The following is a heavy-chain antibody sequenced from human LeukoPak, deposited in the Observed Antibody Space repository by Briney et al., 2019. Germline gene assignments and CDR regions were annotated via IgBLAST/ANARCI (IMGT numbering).Heavy chain of an antibody. CDR1: GFTFSSYG. J-gene: IGHJ4*02. CDR2: IWYDGSNK. Sequence: PGRSLRLSCAASGFTFSSYGMHWVRQAPGKGLEWVAVIWYDGSNKYYADSVKGRFTISRDNSKNTLHLQMNSLRAEDTAVYYCAKDYYDSSGYYYARPRGSAVLDWGQGTLVTVSS. D-gene: IGHD3-22*01. V-gene: IGHV3-33*06. CDR3: AKDYYDSSGYYYARPRGSAVLD.